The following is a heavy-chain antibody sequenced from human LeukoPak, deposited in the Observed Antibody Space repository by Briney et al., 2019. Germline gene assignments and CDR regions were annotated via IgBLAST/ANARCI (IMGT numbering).Heavy chain of an antibody. V-gene: IGHV4-59*01. D-gene: IGHD6-13*01. CDR2: KDYSGST. J-gene: IGHJ2*01. CDR3: ARVYYSSSYDYWYFDL. Sequence: PSETLSLTCTVSGGSISRYYWSWIRQPPGKGLEWIGYKDYSGSTNYNRSLRSRVTISVDTSKNQFSLKLSSVTAADTAVYYCARVYYSSSYDYWYFDLWGRGTLVTVSA. CDR1: GGSISRYY.